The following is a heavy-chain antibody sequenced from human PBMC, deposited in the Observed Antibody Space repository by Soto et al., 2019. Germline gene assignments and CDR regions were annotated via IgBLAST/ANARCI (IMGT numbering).Heavy chain of an antibody. V-gene: IGHV1-3*01. CDR3: ARGPLLGGDV. Sequence: QVQLVQSGAEVKKPGASVKVSCKASGYTFTSYAMHWVRQAPGQRLEWMGWINAGNGNTKYAQKFQGRVTITRDTSARTAYLELSSLGADDRAVYDGARGPLLGGDVWGQGTTVTVSS. D-gene: IGHD3-10*01. J-gene: IGHJ6*02. CDR1: GYTFTSYA. CDR2: INAGNGNT.